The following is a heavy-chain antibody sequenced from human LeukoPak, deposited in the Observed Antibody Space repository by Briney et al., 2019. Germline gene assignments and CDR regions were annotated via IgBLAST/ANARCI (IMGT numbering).Heavy chain of an antibody. D-gene: IGHD1-26*01. CDR3: ARRVGATGWFDP. V-gene: IGHV5-10-1*01. J-gene: IGHJ5*02. CDR2: IDPSDSYT. Sequence: GESLKISCKGSGYSFTSYWISWVRQMPGKGLEWMGRIDPSDSYTNYSPSFQGHVTISTDKSISTAYLQWSSLKASDTAMYYCARRVGATGWFDPWGQGTLVTVSS. CDR1: GYSFTSYW.